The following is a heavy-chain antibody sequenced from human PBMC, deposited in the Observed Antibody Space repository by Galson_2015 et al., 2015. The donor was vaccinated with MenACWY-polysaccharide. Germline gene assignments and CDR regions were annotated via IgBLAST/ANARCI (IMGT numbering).Heavy chain of an antibody. CDR2: IWYVGSNK. V-gene: IGHV3-33*01. Sequence: SLRLSCEASGFTFSSFGMHWVRQAPGKGLEWAAVIWYVGSNKYYADSVKGRFTISRDNSKNTLYLKMNSLRAEDTAVYYCERERCGGDCAYFDFWGQGTLVTVSS. CDR1: GFTFSSFG. CDR3: ERERCGGDCAYFDF. J-gene: IGHJ4*02. D-gene: IGHD2-21*02.